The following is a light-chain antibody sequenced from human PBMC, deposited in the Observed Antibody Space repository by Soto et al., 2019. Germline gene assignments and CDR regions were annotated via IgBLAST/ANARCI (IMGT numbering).Light chain of an antibody. Sequence: QSVLTQPPSASGTPGQRVTISCSGSNSNIGSNTVNCYQQLPGTAPKLLIYYDNLRPSGVPDRISGSKSGTSASLAISGLQSDDEADYYCAAWDDSLNGRVSGTGTKVTVL. CDR1: NSNIGSNT. J-gene: IGLJ1*01. V-gene: IGLV1-44*01. CDR2: YDN. CDR3: AAWDDSLNGRV.